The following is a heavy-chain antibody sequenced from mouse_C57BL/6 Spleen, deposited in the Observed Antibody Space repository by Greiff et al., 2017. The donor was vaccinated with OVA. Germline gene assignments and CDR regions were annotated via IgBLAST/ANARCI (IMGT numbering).Heavy chain of an antibody. D-gene: IGHD2-3*01. V-gene: IGHV1-64*01. CDR2: IHPNSGST. J-gene: IGHJ3*01. CDR3: ARSRGYDGYYPFAY. CDR1: GYTFTSYW. Sequence: QVQLQQPGAELVKPGASVKLSCKASGYTFTSYWMHWVKQRPGQGLEWIGMIHPNSGSTNYNEKFKSKATLTVDKSSSTAYMQLSSLTSEDSAVYYCARSRGYDGYYPFAYWGQGTLVTVSA.